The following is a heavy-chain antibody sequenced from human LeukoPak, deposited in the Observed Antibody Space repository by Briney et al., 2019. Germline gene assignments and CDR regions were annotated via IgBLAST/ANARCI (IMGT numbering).Heavy chain of an antibody. Sequence: SVKVSCKASGGTFSSYAISWVRQAPGQGLEWMGGIIPIFGAANYAQKFQGRVTITTDESTSTAYMELSSLRSEDTAVYYCARGAAYCGGDCYSTWGQGTLVTVSS. D-gene: IGHD2-21*02. CDR1: GGTFSSYA. CDR2: IIPIFGAA. V-gene: IGHV1-69*05. CDR3: ARGAAYCGGDCYST. J-gene: IGHJ5*02.